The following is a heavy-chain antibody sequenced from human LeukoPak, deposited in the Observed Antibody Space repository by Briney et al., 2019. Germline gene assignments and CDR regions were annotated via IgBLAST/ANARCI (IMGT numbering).Heavy chain of an antibody. CDR1: GYIFTGHH. D-gene: IGHD4-17*01. CDR2: IHPNTGVT. J-gene: IGHJ6*02. V-gene: IGHV1-2*02. CDR3: ARDRATVTTGYYGMDV. Sequence: ASVKVSCKASGYIFTGHHMHSVRQAPGQGLEWMGWIHPNTGVTNYAQKFQGRVTLTRDTSIITAYMELTRLRSDDTAMYYCARDRATVTTGYYGMDVWGQGTTLTVSS.